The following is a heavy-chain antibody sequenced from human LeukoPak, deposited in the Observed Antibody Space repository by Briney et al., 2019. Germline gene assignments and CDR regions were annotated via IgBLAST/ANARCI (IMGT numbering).Heavy chain of an antibody. D-gene: IGHD3-16*01. Sequence: PSQTLSLTCTVSGGSISSGGYYWSWIRQHPGKGLEWIGYIYYSGSTYYNPSLKSRVTISVDTSKNQFSLKLSSVTAADTAVYYCARLGGAHGTYFYMDVWGKGTTVTVSS. V-gene: IGHV4-31*03. CDR3: ARLGGAHGTYFYMDV. CDR1: GGSISSGGYY. J-gene: IGHJ6*03. CDR2: IYYSGST.